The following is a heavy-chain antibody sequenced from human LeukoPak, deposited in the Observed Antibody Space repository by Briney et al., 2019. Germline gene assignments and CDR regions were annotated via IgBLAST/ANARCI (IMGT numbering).Heavy chain of an antibody. D-gene: IGHD1-1*01. Sequence: GGSLRLSCAASGYTFTSYYMHWVRQAPGQGLEWMGIINPSGGSTSYAQKFQGRVTMTRDTSTSTVYMELSSLRSEDTAVYYCARAGKAKTGRVLDYWGQGTLVTVSS. J-gene: IGHJ4*02. CDR3: ARAGKAKTGRVLDY. V-gene: IGHV1-46*01. CDR2: INPSGGST. CDR1: GYTFTSYY.